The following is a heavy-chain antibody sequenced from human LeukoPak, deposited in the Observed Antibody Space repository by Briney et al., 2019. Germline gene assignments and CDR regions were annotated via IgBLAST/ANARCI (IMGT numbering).Heavy chain of an antibody. V-gene: IGHV1-69*13. Sequence: SLKVSCKASGYTFTNYAITWVRQAPGQGLEWMGGIIPIFGTANYAQKFQGRVTITADESTSTAYMELSSLRSEDTAVYYCARWRYSYGLYYGMDVWGQGTTVTVSS. CDR2: IIPIFGTA. CDR3: ARWRYSYGLYYGMDV. D-gene: IGHD5-18*01. J-gene: IGHJ6*02. CDR1: GYTFTNYA.